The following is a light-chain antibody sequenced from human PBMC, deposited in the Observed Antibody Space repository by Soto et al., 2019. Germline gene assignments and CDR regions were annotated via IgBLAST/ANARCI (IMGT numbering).Light chain of an antibody. CDR3: QQYKVYPYT. V-gene: IGKV1-16*01. CDR1: QNINNY. CDR2: DVS. Sequence: DIQMTQSPSSLSASVGDRVTITCQASQNINNYLNWYQQKPGRAPKLLIYDVSILESGVPSRFSGSESGTDFTLTISSLRPDDFATFYCQQYKVYPYTFGQGTRLDI. J-gene: IGKJ2*01.